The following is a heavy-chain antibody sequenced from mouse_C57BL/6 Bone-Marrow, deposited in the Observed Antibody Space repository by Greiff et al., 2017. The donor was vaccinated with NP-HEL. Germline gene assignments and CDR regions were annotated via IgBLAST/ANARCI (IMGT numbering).Heavy chain of an antibody. CDR2: IDPENGAT. CDR3: TTGGSSPYAMDY. CDR1: GFNIKDDY. Sequence: DVKLQESGAELVRPGASVKLSCTVSGFNIKDDYMHWVKQRPEQGLEWIGWIDPENGATEYASKFQGKATITADTSSNTAYLQLSSLTSEDTAVYYCTTGGSSPYAMDYWGQGTSVTVSS. D-gene: IGHD1-1*01. J-gene: IGHJ4*01. V-gene: IGHV14-4*01.